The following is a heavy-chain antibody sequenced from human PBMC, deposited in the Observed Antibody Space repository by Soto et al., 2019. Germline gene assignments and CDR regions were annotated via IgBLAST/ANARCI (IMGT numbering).Heavy chain of an antibody. CDR2: ISHSGST. D-gene: IGHD6-13*01. J-gene: IGHJ4*02. Sequence: QVQLQESGPGLVKPSETLSLTCSVSGDSIRSYYWSWFRQPPGKGLEWIGYISHSGSTKYNPSLKSRVTMSMDTSRNQFSLRMTSVTSADTAFYYCTRGGSGYSSTWAAYWGQRTLVTVSS. CDR3: TRGGSGYSSTWAAY. CDR1: GDSIRSYY. V-gene: IGHV4-59*01.